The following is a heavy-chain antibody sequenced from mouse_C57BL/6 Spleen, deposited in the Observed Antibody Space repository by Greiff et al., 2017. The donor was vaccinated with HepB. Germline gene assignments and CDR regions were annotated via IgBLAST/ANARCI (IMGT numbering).Heavy chain of an antibody. CDR2: IDPSDSYT. Sequence: VQLQQPGAELVMPGASVKLSCKASGYTFTSYWMHWVKQRPGQGLEWIGEIDPSDSYTNYNQKFKGKSTLTVDKSSSTAYMQRSSLTSEDSAVYYCARRDYSNYDGFFFDYWGQGTTLTVSS. CDR1: GYTFTSYW. CDR3: ARRDYSNYDGFFFDY. D-gene: IGHD2-5*01. J-gene: IGHJ2*01. V-gene: IGHV1-69*01.